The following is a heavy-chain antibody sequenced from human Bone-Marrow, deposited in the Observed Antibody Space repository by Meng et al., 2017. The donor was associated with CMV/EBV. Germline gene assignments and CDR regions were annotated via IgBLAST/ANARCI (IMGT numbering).Heavy chain of an antibody. V-gene: IGHV4-34*01. Sequence: QVQVSHWGAGLSTPSRTLARTCAVYGGSCSGYYWSWIRQPPGKGLEWIGEINHSGSTNYNPSLKSRVTISVDTSKNQFSLKLSSVTAADTAVYYCTGYQLLGSISYFDYWGQGTLVTVSS. CDR1: GGSCSGYY. D-gene: IGHD2-2*01. J-gene: IGHJ4*02. CDR2: INHSGST. CDR3: TGYQLLGSISYFDY.